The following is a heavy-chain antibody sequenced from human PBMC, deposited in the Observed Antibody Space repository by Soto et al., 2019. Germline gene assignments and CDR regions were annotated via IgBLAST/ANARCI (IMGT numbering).Heavy chain of an antibody. J-gene: IGHJ3*02. Sequence: PSETLSLTCAVSGGSISSGGYSWSWIRQPPGKGLEGIGYIYHSGSTYYNPSLKSRVTISVDTSKHQFSLKLSSVTAADTAVYYCARHQVREWLVRRAAAFDIWGQGTMVTVSS. CDR3: ARHQVREWLVRRAAAFDI. CDR2: IYHSGST. V-gene: IGHV4-30-2*03. CDR1: GGSISSGGYS. D-gene: IGHD6-19*01.